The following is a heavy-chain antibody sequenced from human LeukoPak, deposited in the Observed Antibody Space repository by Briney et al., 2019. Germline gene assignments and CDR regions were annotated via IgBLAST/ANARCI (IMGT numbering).Heavy chain of an antibody. D-gene: IGHD3-22*01. CDR3: ARAEELYYYDSSGYYFY. CDR1: GYTFTGYY. CDR2: INPNSGGT. J-gene: IGHJ4*02. V-gene: IGHV1-2*02. Sequence: ASVKVSCKASGYTFTGYYMHWVRQAPGQGLEWMGWINPNSGGTNYAQKFQGRVTMTRDTSISTAYMELSRLRFDDTAVYYCARAEELYYYDSSGYYFYWGQGTLVTVSS.